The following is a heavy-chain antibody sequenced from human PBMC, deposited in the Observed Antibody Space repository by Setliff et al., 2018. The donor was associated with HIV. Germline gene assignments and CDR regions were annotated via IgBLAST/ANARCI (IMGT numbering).Heavy chain of an antibody. CDR2: ITADSKII. CDR3: AKAVAQQFVSFFDH. V-gene: IGHV3-48*01. D-gene: IGHD6-6*01. J-gene: IGHJ4*02. Sequence: PGGSLRLSCTASGFTFSRYSMNWVRQAPGKGLEWVAYITADSKIISYADSVKGRFTISRDNSKNTLYLQMNSLRAEDTAVYYCAKAVAQQFVSFFDHWGQGTLVTVSS. CDR1: GFTFSRYS.